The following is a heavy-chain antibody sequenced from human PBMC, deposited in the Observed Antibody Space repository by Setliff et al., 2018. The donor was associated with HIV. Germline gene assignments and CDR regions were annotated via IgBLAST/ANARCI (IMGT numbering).Heavy chain of an antibody. CDR2: IYSTGST. V-gene: IGHV4-59*11. Sequence: SETLSLTCTVSGASITSHYWSWIRQSPGRELEWIGYIYSTGSTNYNPSLQSRVSISMDASKNKISLKVTSVTSADTAVYYCAKGAGSYGDYTFDYWGQGNLVTVSS. CDR3: AKGAGSYGDYTFDY. CDR1: GASITSHY. D-gene: IGHD4-17*01. J-gene: IGHJ4*02.